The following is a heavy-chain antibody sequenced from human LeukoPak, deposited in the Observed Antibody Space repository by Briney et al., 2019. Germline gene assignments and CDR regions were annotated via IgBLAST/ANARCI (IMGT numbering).Heavy chain of an antibody. D-gene: IGHD6-13*01. V-gene: IGHV4-61*02. Sequence: SETLSLTCTVSGGSISSGIYYWSWIRQPAGKGLEWIGRIYTSGSTNYNPSLKSRVTISVDTSKNQFSLKLSSVTAADTAVYYCARENYAAAGTNWFDPWGQGTLVTVSS. J-gene: IGHJ5*02. CDR3: ARENYAAAGTNWFDP. CDR1: GGSISSGIYY. CDR2: IYTSGST.